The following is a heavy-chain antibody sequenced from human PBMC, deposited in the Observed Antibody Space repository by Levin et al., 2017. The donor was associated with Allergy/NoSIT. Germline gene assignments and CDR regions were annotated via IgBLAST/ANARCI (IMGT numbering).Heavy chain of an antibody. J-gene: IGHJ4*02. CDR2: ISGSGDRT. CDR3: AKSLTFGGVIVRVPDY. V-gene: IGHV3-23*01. D-gene: IGHD3-16*02. Sequence: GESLKISCAASGFTFSSYAMSWVRQAPGKGLDWVPAISGSGDRTYYADSVKGRFTISRDNSKSTLYLQMNSLRAEETAVYYWAKSLTFGGVIVRVPDYWGQGTLVTVSS. CDR1: GFTFSSYA.